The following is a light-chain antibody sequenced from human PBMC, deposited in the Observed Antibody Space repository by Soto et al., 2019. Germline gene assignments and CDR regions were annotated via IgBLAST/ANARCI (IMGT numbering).Light chain of an antibody. CDR3: QQSSNWPPIN. J-gene: IGKJ5*01. CDR1: QSMTTK. V-gene: IGKV3-15*01. CDR2: GTF. Sequence: EIVMTQSPATLSGSPGEGVTLSCRASQSMTTKLAWYQQKPGQAPRLLIHGTFTRATGIPARFSGSGSGTDFTLTISTLQSEDFAVYYCQQSSNWPPINFGQGTRLEIK.